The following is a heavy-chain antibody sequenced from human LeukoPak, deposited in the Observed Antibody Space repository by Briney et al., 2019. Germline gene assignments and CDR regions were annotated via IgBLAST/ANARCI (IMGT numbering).Heavy chain of an antibody. D-gene: IGHD6-13*01. J-gene: IGHJ5*02. CDR1: GGTFSSYA. Sequence: GASVKVSCKASGGTFSSYAISWVRQAPGQGLEWMGRIIPILGIANYAQKFQGRVTITADKSTSTAYMELSSLRSEDTAVYYCARSKPIAAAATSWGQGTLVTVSS. CDR3: ARSKPIAAAATS. CDR2: IIPILGIA. V-gene: IGHV1-69*04.